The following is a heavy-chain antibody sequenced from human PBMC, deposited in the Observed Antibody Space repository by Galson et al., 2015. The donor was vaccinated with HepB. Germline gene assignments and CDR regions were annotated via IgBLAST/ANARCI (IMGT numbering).Heavy chain of an antibody. Sequence: SVKVSCKASGGTFSSYAISWVRLAPGQGLEWMGGIIPILGIANYAQKFQGRVTTTADESTSTAYMELSSLRSEDTAVYYCATLEVHCGGGCYGMVVWGQGTTVTVSS. J-gene: IGHJ6*02. D-gene: IGHD2-21*01. CDR3: ATLEVHCGGGCYGMVV. V-gene: IGHV1-69*10. CDR2: IIPILGIA. CDR1: GGTFSSYA.